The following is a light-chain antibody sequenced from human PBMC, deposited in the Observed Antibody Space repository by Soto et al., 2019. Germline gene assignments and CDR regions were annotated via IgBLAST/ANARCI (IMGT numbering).Light chain of an antibody. CDR2: SAS. V-gene: IGKV3-15*01. J-gene: IGKJ4*01. CDR1: QSVGNN. CDR3: QQYNNWPLT. Sequence: EIVMTQSPATLSVSPGERATLSCRASQSVGNNLAWYQQKPGQAPRLLMYSASTRATGIPARFSGSGPGTEFTLTISSLQSEDFALYYCQQYNNWPLTFGGGTRVEIK.